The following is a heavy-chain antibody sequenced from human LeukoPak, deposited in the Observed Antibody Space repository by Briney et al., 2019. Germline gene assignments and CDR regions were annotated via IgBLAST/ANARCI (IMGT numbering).Heavy chain of an antibody. CDR1: GYTFTSYG. CDR2: ISAYNGNT. Sequence: ASVKVSCKASGYTFTSYGISWVRQAPGQGLEWMGWISAYNGNTNYAQKFQGRVTMTRDTSISTAYMELSRLRSDDTAVYYCAILPSGSYSLPRGENYFDYWGQGTLVTVSS. V-gene: IGHV1-18*01. J-gene: IGHJ4*02. CDR3: AILPSGSYSLPRGENYFDY. D-gene: IGHD1-26*01.